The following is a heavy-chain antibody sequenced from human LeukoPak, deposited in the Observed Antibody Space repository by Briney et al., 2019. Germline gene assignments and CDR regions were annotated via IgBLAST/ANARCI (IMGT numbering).Heavy chain of an antibody. D-gene: IGHD3-3*01. Sequence: SETLSLTCTVSGGSISSYYWSWIRQPPGKGLEWSGYIYYSGSTNYNPSLKSRVTISVDTSKNQFSLKLSSVTAADTAVYYCARDSAYYDSWSGLEPTFMDVWGTGTTVTVSS. CDR3: ARDSAYYDSWSGLEPTFMDV. J-gene: IGHJ6*03. V-gene: IGHV4-59*01. CDR2: IYYSGST. CDR1: GGSISSYY.